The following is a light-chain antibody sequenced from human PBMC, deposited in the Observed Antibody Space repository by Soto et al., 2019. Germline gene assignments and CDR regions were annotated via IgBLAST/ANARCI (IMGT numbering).Light chain of an antibody. CDR3: SLYTSENAYV. CDR1: SSDVGGYNY. Sequence: QSALTQPPSASGSPGQSVTISCTGTSSDVGGYNYVSWYQQHPGKAPKLMIYEVSKRPSGVPDRFSGSKSGNTASLTVSGLQAEDEADYYCSLYTSENAYVFGTGTKGTAL. CDR2: EVS. V-gene: IGLV2-8*01. J-gene: IGLJ1*01.